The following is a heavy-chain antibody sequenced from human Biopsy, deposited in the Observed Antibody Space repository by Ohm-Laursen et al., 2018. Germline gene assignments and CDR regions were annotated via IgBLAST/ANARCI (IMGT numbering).Heavy chain of an antibody. CDR2: IYYSGST. Sequence: PGTLSLTCTVSGGSVNSYSWSWIRQPPGKGLEWIGYIYYSGSTNYNPSLRSRVTISVDRSKNQFSLELSSVTAADTAVYYCARVGAGAPSIDYFDYWGQGALVTVSS. CDR3: ARVGAGAPSIDYFDY. V-gene: IGHV4-59*02. CDR1: GGSVNSYS. D-gene: IGHD1-26*01. J-gene: IGHJ4*02.